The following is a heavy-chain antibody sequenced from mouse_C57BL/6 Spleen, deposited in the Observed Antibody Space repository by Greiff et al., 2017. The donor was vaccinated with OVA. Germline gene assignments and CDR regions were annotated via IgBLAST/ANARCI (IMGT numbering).Heavy chain of an antibody. D-gene: IGHD1-1*01. J-gene: IGHJ4*01. CDR3: ARSHYYGSSLYAMDY. CDR1: GYTFTSYW. Sequence: VQLQQSGAELVMPGASVKLSCKASGYTFTSYWMHWVKQRPGQGLEWIGEIDPSDSYTNYNQKFKGKSTLTVDKSSSTAYMQLSSLTSEDSAVYYCARSHYYGSSLYAMDYWGQGTSVTVSS. V-gene: IGHV1-69*01. CDR2: IDPSDSYT.